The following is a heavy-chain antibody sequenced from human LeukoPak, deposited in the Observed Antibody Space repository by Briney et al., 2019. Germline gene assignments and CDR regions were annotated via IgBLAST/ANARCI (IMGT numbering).Heavy chain of an antibody. CDR1: GGAISSNNYY. CDR2: ISYSGRT. D-gene: IGHD5-12*01. CDR3: AREMAVGYGVD. Sequence: ASETLSLTCTVSGGAISSNNYYWGWVRQPPGKGLEWIATISYSGRTYYNPSLTSQVTISIDTSMNQFSLKLTSVTAADTAVYYCAREMAVGYGVDWGQGTLVTVSS. J-gene: IGHJ4*02. V-gene: IGHV4-39*07.